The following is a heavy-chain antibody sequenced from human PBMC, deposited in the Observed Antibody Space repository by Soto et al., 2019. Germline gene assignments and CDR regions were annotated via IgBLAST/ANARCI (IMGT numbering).Heavy chain of an antibody. J-gene: IGHJ6*02. D-gene: IGHD1-20*01. CDR3: ASTTITGTWVDYYYYGMGV. V-gene: IGHV1-69*13. CDR2: IIPIFGTA. CDR1: RGSFSSYA. Sequence: SVEVSCKARRGSFSSYASRWLRQAPGQGLEWMGGIIPIFGTANYAQKFQGRVTITADESTGTAYMELSSLRSEDTAVYYCASTTITGTWVDYYYYGMGVRGQGTTVTVSS.